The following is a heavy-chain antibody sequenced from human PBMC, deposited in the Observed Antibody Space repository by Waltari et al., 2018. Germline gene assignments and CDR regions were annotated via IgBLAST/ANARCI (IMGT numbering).Heavy chain of an antibody. J-gene: IGHJ4*02. D-gene: IGHD5-18*01. Sequence: QMQLVQSGPEVKKPGTSVKVSCKASGFTFSDSAVQWVRQARGQRLEWIGWIVVGSGNTNYAQGFQERVTSTRDMSTSTAYMEVSSLRSEDTAVYYCAAASETAMASPFDYWGQGSLVIVSS. CDR3: AAASETAMASPFDY. CDR1: GFTFSDSA. CDR2: IVVGSGNT. V-gene: IGHV1-58*01.